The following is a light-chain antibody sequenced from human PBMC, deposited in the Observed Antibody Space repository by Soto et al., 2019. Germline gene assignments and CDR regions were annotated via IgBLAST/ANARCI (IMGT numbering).Light chain of an antibody. CDR2: LKNDGSH. V-gene: IGLV4-69*01. CDR1: SGHSTYT. Sequence: QPVLTQSPSASASPGASVKLTCTLSSGHSTYTIAWHQQHPGKGPRYLMRLKNDGSHTKGDGIPDRFSGSSFGAERYLTISSLQSEDEADYYCQTWDTGIQVFCAGTQLTVL. J-gene: IGLJ2*01. CDR3: QTWDTGIQV.